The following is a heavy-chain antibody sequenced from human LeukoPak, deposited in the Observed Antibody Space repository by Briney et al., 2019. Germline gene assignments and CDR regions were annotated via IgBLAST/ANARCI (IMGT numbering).Heavy chain of an antibody. CDR2: MNPVSGNA. D-gene: IGHD6-13*01. J-gene: IGHJ4*02. CDR1: GYTFTNFD. CDR3: ARAPMGAAALY. V-gene: IGHV1-8*01. Sequence: ASVKVSCKASGYTFTNFDINWVRQAPGQGLEWMGWMNPVSGNAGSAQKFQGRVTLTRDTSIGTAYMELSSLRSDDTAFYYCARAPMGAAALYWGQGTLVTVSS.